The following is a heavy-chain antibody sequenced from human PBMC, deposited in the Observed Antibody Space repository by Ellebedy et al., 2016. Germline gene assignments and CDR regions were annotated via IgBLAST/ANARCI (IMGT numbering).Heavy chain of an antibody. CDR1: GLTFSRHW. CDR2: IKPDGSEK. CDR3: VKNSFGELPY. D-gene: IGHD3-10*01. V-gene: IGHV3-7*05. Sequence: GESLKISXAASGLTFSRHWMRWVRQAPGKGLEWVANIKPDGSEKNYVDSVMGRFTISRDNAKNSLYLQMNSLRADDTAVYYCVKNSFGELPYWGQGTQVTVSS. J-gene: IGHJ4*02.